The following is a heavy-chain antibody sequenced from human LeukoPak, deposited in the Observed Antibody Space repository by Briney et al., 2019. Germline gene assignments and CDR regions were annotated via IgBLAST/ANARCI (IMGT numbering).Heavy chain of an antibody. J-gene: IGHJ4*02. CDR1: GFTFSDYD. D-gene: IGHD6-19*01. V-gene: IGHV3-23*01. CDR2: ITGSGRTT. Sequence: GGSRRLSCAASGFTFSDYDMSWVRQAPGKGLEGVSAITGSGRTTYYADSVKGRFTISRDNSKNTLYLQMNSLRAEDTAVYYCAKQVAVAGVDYWGQGTLVTVSS. CDR3: AKQVAVAGVDY.